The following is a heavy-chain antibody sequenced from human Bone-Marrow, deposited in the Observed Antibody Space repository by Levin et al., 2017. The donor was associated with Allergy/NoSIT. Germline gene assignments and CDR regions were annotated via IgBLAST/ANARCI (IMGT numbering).Heavy chain of an antibody. D-gene: IGHD6-19*01. CDR1: GFTFSSYA. V-gene: IGHV3-23*01. Sequence: GESLKISCAASGFTFSSYAMSWVRQAPGKGLEWVSSISGSGTITHYAESVKGRFTISRDISKNMLHLQMNSLRAADTAIYFCAKEGIAVAGYYFDSWGQGTLVTVSS. J-gene: IGHJ4*02. CDR3: AKEGIAVAGYYFDS. CDR2: ISGSGTIT.